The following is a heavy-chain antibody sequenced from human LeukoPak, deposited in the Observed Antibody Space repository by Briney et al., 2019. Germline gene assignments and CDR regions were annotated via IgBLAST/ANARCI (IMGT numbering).Heavy chain of an antibody. V-gene: IGHV3-21*01. CDR3: ARDIITMVRGVTYYYGMDV. Sequence: GGSLRLSCAASGFTFSSYSMSWVRQAPGKGLEWVSSISSSSSYIYCADSVKGRFTISRDNAKNSLYLQMNSLRAEDTAVYYCARDIITMVRGVTYYYGMDVWGQGTTVTVSS. D-gene: IGHD3-10*01. CDR2: ISSSSSYI. J-gene: IGHJ6*02. CDR1: GFTFSSYS.